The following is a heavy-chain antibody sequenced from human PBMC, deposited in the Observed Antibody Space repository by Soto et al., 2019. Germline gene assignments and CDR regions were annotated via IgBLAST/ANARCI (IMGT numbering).Heavy chain of an antibody. V-gene: IGHV1-46*01. CDR2: INPCGGST. J-gene: IGHJ5*02. CDR1: GYTFTSYY. D-gene: IGHD2-2*01. Sequence: ASVKVSCKASGYTFTSYYVHWVRQAPGQGLEWMGIINPCGGSTSYAQKFQGRVTMTTDTSTSTVYMELSSLRSEDTAVYYCAMLGGYFSSTSCQNWLDPWGKGILVTVSS. CDR3: AMLGGYFSSTSCQNWLDP.